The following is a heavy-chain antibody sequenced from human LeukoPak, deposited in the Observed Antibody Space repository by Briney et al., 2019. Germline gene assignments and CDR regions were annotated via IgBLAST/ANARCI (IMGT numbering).Heavy chain of an antibody. CDR1: GGSISSGGYS. CDR3: ARVNSGSWFDP. J-gene: IGHJ5*02. CDR2: IYHSGST. V-gene: IGHV4-30-2*01. Sequence: SETLSLTCAVSGGSISSGGYSWSWIRQPPGKGLEWIGYIYHSGSTYYNPSLKSRVTISVDRSKNQFSLKLSSATAADTAVYYCARVNSGSWFDPWGQGTLVTVSS. D-gene: IGHD1-26*01.